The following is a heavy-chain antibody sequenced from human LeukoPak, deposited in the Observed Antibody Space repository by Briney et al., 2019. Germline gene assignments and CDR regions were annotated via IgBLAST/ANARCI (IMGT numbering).Heavy chain of an antibody. J-gene: IGHJ5*02. Sequence: ASVKVSCKASGYTFTGYYMHWVRQAPGQGLEWMGRINPNSGGTNYAQKFQGRVTMTRDTSISTAYMELSRLRSDDTAVYYCARVHVGSGSYSWFDPWGQGTLVTVSS. CDR3: ARVHVGSGSYSWFDP. CDR2: INPNSGGT. V-gene: IGHV1-2*06. CDR1: GYTFTGYY. D-gene: IGHD3-10*01.